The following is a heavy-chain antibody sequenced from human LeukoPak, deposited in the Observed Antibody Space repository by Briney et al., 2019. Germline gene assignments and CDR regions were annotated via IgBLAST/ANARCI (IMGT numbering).Heavy chain of an antibody. CDR3: ARHYYGSGSYRWFDP. D-gene: IGHD3-10*01. CDR2: TYYSGST. Sequence: PSETLSLTCTVSGGSITSDYWSWIRQPPGKGLEWIGYTYYSGSTNYNPSLKSRVTISVDTSKNQFSLKLNSVTAADTAVYYCARHYYGSGSYRWFDPWGQGTLVTVSS. V-gene: IGHV4-59*08. CDR1: GGSITSDY. J-gene: IGHJ5*02.